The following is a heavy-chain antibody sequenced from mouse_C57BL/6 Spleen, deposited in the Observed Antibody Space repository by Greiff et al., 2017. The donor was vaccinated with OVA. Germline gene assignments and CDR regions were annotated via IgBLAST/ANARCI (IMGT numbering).Heavy chain of an antibody. CDR2: INPGSGGT. CDR3: ARYYYGSSPHAMDY. Sequence: VQLQESGAELVRPGTSVKVSCKASGYAFTNYLIEWVKQRPGQGLEWIGVINPGSGGTNYNEKFKGKATLTADKSSSTAYMQLSSLTSEDSAVYFCARYYYGSSPHAMDYWGQGTSVTVSS. D-gene: IGHD1-1*01. J-gene: IGHJ4*01. CDR1: GYAFTNYL. V-gene: IGHV1-54*01.